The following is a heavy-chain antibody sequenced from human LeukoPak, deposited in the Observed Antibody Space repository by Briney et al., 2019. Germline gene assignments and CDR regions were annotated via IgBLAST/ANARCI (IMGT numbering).Heavy chain of an antibody. D-gene: IGHD3-22*01. CDR3: ATRGYYYDSGGYSYFDY. J-gene: IGHJ4*02. Sequence: GGSLRLSCAASGFTFSSYEMNWGRQAPGNGLEWVSYISRSANTIYYADSVKGRFTISRDNAKNSLYLQMNRLRAEDTAVYYCATRGYYYDSGGYSYFDYWGQGTLVTVSS. V-gene: IGHV3-48*03. CDR2: ISRSANTI. CDR1: GFTFSSYE.